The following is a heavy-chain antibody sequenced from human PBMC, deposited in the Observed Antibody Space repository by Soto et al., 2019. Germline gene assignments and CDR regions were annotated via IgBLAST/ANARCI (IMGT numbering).Heavy chain of an antibody. CDR1: GFTFTRYS. CDR3: ARESGDLTSNFDY. J-gene: IGHJ4*02. Sequence: VQLVESGGGLVKPGGSMRLSCAASGFTFTRYSMNWVRQAPGKGLEWVSSISSTTNYIYYGDSMKGRFTIYRDNAKNSLYLEMNSLRAEDTAVYYCARESGDLTSNFDYWGQGTLVTVSS. CDR2: ISSTTNYI. D-gene: IGHD3-10*01. V-gene: IGHV3-21*06.